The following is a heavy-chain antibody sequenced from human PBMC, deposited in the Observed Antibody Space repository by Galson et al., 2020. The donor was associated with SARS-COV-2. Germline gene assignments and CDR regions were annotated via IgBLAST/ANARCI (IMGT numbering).Heavy chain of an antibody. V-gene: IGHV4-59*08. CDR2: IYYSGSP. CDR3: ARQRWLRGDFDY. CDR1: GGSISSYY. D-gene: IGHD5-12*01. Sequence: ASETLSLTCTVPGGSISSYYWSWIRQPPGTGLEWIGYIYYSGSPNSNPSLKSRVTISVDTSKNQFSLKLSSVTAADTAVYYCARQRWLRGDFDYWGQGTLVTVSS. J-gene: IGHJ4*02.